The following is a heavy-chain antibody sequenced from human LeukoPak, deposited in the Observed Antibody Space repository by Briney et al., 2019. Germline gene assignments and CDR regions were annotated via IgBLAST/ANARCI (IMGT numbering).Heavy chain of an antibody. CDR1: GFTFKNYW. V-gene: IGHV3-7*01. Sequence: GGSLRFSCAVSGFTFKNYWMSWVRQAPGKGLEWVANIKHDGSEENYVDSVKGRFTISRDNAQNSLYLQINNLRAEDTAVYYCARCVGDYDRSGFDAFDIRGQGTLVTVSS. D-gene: IGHD3-22*01. CDR2: IKHDGSEE. J-gene: IGHJ3*02. CDR3: ARCVGDYDRSGFDAFDI.